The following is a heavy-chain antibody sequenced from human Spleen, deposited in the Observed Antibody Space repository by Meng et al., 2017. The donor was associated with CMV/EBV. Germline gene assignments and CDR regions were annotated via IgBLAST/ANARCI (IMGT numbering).Heavy chain of an antibody. V-gene: IGHV4-34*09. Sequence: QVQLQESGPGLVKPSEPLSLTCAVYGGSFSGYYWSWIRQPPGKGLEWIGEINHSGSTNYNPSLKSRVTISVDTSKNQFSLKLSSVTAADTAVYYCARDRDVYSSSSAGNWFDPWGQGTLVTVSS. CDR2: INHSGST. CDR3: ARDRDVYSSSSAGNWFDP. D-gene: IGHD6-6*01. J-gene: IGHJ5*02. CDR1: GGSFSGYY.